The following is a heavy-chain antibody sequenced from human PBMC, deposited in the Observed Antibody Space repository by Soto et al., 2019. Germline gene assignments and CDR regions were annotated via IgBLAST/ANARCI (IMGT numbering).Heavy chain of an antibody. D-gene: IGHD3-10*01. CDR2: ISAYNGNT. V-gene: IGHV1-18*01. J-gene: IGHJ6*01. CDR1: GYTFTSYG. Sequence: GASVKLSRKASGYTFTSYGISWVRQATGQGLEWMGWISAYNGNTNYAQKLQGRVTMTTDTSTSTAYMELRSLRSDDTAVYYCARVQFAGPDGVGYYYYGMDVWVQGTTVTVTS. CDR3: ARVQFAGPDGVGYYYYGMDV.